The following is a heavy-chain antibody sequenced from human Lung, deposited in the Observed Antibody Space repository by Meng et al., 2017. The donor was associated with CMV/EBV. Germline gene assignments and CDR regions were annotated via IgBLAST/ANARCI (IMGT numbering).Heavy chain of an antibody. V-gene: IGHV4-59*01. J-gene: IGHJ6*02. Sequence: GSLRLSCTVPGGPISSYYWSWIRQPPGKGLEWIGYIYYSGSTNYNPSLKSRVTISVDTSKNQFSLKLSSVTAADTAVYYCARDLGYCSSTSCYYYYGMDVXGQRXTVTVSS. D-gene: IGHD2-2*01. CDR3: ARDLGYCSSTSCYYYYGMDV. CDR2: IYYSGST. CDR1: GGPISSYY.